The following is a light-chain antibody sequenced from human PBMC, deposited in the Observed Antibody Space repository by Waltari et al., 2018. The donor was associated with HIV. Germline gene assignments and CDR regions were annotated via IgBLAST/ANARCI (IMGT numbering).Light chain of an antibody. CDR2: ANN. V-gene: IGLV1-44*01. J-gene: IGLJ2*01. CDR3: AAWDDSLNGRI. CDR1: STNIGSHT. Sequence: QSVLTQPPSASGTPGQRVTMSCSGSSTNIGSHTVQWYQHLPGTAPKLLINANNQRPSGVPDRFSGSKSGTSASLAISGLQSDDEADYYCAAWDDSLNGRIFGGGTKLTVL.